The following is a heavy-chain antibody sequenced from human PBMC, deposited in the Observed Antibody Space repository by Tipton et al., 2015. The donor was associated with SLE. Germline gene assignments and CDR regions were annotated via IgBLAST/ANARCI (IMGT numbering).Heavy chain of an antibody. V-gene: IGHV3-43*01. Sequence: SLRLSCAASGFTFDDYTMHWVRQVPGKGLEWVSLISWDGSSKDYADPVKGRFTISRDSNKNSLYLQMNSLRADDTGLYYCVKTFGSANGFDGWGQGTMVTVSS. D-gene: IGHD2/OR15-2a*01. CDR3: VKTFGSANGFDG. CDR1: GFTFDDYT. J-gene: IGHJ3*01. CDR2: ISWDGSSK.